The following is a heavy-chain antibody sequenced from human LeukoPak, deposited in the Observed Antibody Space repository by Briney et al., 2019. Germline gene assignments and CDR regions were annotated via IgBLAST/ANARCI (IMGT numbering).Heavy chain of an antibody. CDR3: ARDRLRIAAAATY. J-gene: IGHJ4*02. D-gene: IGHD6-13*01. Sequence: GGSLRLSCAASGFTFSSYAMSWVRQAPGKGLEWVANIKQDGSEKYYVDSVKGRFTISRDNAKNSLYLQMNSLRAEDTAVYYCARDRLRIAAAATYWGQGTLVTVSS. CDR1: GFTFSSYA. V-gene: IGHV3-7*01. CDR2: IKQDGSEK.